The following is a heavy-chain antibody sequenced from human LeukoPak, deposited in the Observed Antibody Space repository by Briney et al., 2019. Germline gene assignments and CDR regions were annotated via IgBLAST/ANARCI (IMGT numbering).Heavy chain of an antibody. CDR3: ARPESGNYYFDY. Sequence: PGGSLRLSCAASGFTFSSYGMHWVRQAPGKGLEWVALIWYDGSNKYHADSVKGLFTISRDNSKNTLYLQMNSMRAEDTAVYYCARPESGNYYFDYWGQGTLVTVSS. CDR2: IWYDGSNK. D-gene: IGHD1-26*01. V-gene: IGHV3-33*01. J-gene: IGHJ4*02. CDR1: GFTFSSYG.